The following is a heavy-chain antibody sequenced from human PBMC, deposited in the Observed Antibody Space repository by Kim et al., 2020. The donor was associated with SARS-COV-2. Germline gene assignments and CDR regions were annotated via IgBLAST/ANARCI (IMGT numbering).Heavy chain of an antibody. V-gene: IGHV3-48*03. J-gene: IGHJ4*02. CDR2: ISSSGSTI. CDR3: ARDRGYYYDRALKY. Sequence: GGSLRLSCAASGFTFSSYEMNWVRQAPGKGLEWVSYISSSGSTIYYADSVKGRFTISRDNAKNSLYLQMNSLRAEDTAVYYCARDRGYYYDRALKYWGQGTLVTVSS. CDR1: GFTFSSYE. D-gene: IGHD3-10*02.